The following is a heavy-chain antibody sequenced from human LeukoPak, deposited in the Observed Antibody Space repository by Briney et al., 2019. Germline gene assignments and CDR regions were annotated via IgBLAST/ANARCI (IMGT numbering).Heavy chain of an antibody. CDR2: INPNSGGT. J-gene: IGHJ4*02. D-gene: IGHD2-2*01. CDR1: GYTFTAYY. CDR3: ARDRVVVPAAFDY. V-gene: IGHV1-2*02. Sequence: ASVKVSCKASGYTFTAYYMHWVRQAPGQGLEWMGWINPNSGGTNYAQKFQGRVTMTRDTSISTAYMELSRLRSDDTAVYYCARDRVVVPAAFDYWGQGTLVTVSS.